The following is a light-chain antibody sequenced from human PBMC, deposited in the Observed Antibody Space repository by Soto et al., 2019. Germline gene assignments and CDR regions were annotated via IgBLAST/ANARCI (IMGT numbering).Light chain of an antibody. CDR3: QQYTGPPTT. V-gene: IGKV3-20*01. J-gene: IGKJ5*01. CDR2: GAS. Sequence: EIVMTQSPATLSVSPGERATLSCGASQSVRSYLAWYQQKPGQAPRLLIYGASSRATGIPDRFSGSGSGTDFTLIITRLEPEDSAVYFCQQYTGPPTTFGQGTRLEI. CDR1: QSVRSY.